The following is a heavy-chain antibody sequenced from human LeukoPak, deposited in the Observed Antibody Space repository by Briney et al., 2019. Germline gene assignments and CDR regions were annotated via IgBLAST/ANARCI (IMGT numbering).Heavy chain of an antibody. D-gene: IGHD2-15*01. CDR3: ATTLPRYCSGGSCYGNFDY. V-gene: IGHV4-34*01. CDR2: INHSGST. J-gene: IGHJ4*02. Sequence: SETLSLTCAVYGGSFSGYYWSWIRQPPGKGLEWIGEINHSGSTNYNPSLKSRVTISVDTSKNQFSLKLSSVTAADTAVYYCATTLPRYCSGGSCYGNFDYWGQGTLVTVSS. CDR1: GGSFSGYY.